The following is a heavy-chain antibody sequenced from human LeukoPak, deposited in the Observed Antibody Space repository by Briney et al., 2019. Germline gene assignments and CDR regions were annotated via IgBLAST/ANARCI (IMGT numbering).Heavy chain of an antibody. V-gene: IGHV4-39*01. J-gene: IGHJ4*02. CDR1: GGSISSSSYF. CDR2: IFYSGST. Sequence: KTSETLSLTCTVSGGSISSSSYFWGWIRQPPGKGLEWIGSIFYSGSTYYNPSLNSRVTISIDTSKNQFSLRLSSVTAADTAVYYCARHPHYYYDNSARWGQGTLVTVSS. D-gene: IGHD3-22*01. CDR3: ARHPHYYYDNSAR.